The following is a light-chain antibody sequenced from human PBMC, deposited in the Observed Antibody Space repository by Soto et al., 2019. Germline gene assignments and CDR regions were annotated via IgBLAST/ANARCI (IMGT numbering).Light chain of an antibody. CDR2: AAS. CDR1: QGISNY. Sequence: DIQMTQSPSSLSASVGDRVTITCRASQGISNYLAWYQQKPGKVPELLIYAASTLQSGVPSRFSGSGSGTEFSLTITGLQPEDVATYYCHKYNHAPTFGGGTKVEIK. V-gene: IGKV1-27*01. CDR3: HKYNHAPT. J-gene: IGKJ4*01.